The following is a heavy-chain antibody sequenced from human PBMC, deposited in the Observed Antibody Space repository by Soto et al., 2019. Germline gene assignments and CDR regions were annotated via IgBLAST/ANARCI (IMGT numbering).Heavy chain of an antibody. D-gene: IGHD3-10*01. CDR2: INHSGST. V-gene: IGHV4-34*01. CDR3: ARRSQRITMVRGVIPRLDY. J-gene: IGHJ4*02. CDR1: GGSFSGYY. Sequence: PSETLSLTCAVYGGSFSGYYWSWIRQPPGKGLEWIGEINHSGSTNYNPSLNSRVTISVDTSKNQFSLKLSSVTAADTAVYYCARRSQRITMVRGVIPRLDYWGQGTLVTVSS.